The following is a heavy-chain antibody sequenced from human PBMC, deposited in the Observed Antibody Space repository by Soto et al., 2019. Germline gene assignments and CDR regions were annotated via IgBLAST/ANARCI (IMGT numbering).Heavy chain of an antibody. J-gene: IGHJ6*02. V-gene: IGHV3-11*06. CDR1: GFTFSDYY. Sequence: LRLSFAASGFTFSDYYMSWIRQAPGKGLEWISYISGRNTFTQYADSVKGRFTISRDNAKNSLYLQLNSLTAEDTAVYYCARDGGVIIPGAIGGGYGLDVWGQGTKVTVSS. D-gene: IGHD2-2*02. CDR3: ARDGGVIIPGAIGGGYGLDV. CDR2: ISGRNTFT.